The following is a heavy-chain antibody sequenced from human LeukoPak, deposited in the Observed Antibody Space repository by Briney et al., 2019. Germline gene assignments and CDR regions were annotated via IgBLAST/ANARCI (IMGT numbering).Heavy chain of an antibody. Sequence: PGGSLRLSCAASGFTFSSYAMHWVRQAPGKGLEWVAVISYDGSNKYYADSVKGRFTISRDNSRNTLYLQMSDLRAEDTAVYYCAKITMATTPNFWGQGTLVTVSS. V-gene: IGHV3-30-3*02. J-gene: IGHJ4*02. CDR3: AKITMATTPNF. CDR1: GFTFSSYA. D-gene: IGHD3-10*01. CDR2: ISYDGSNK.